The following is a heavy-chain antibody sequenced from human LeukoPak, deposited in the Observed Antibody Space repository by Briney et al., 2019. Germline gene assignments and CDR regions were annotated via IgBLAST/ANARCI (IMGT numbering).Heavy chain of an antibody. J-gene: IGHJ4*02. D-gene: IGHD6-19*01. CDR3: ARGFNSRKQWLVSSY. CDR1: GYTFTSYD. Sequence: ASVKVSCKASGYTFTSYDINWVRQATGQGLEWMGWMNPNSGNTGYAQKFQGRVTMTRNTSISTAYMELSSLRSEDTAVYYCARGFNSRKQWLVSSYWGQGTLVTVSS. CDR2: MNPNSGNT. V-gene: IGHV1-8*01.